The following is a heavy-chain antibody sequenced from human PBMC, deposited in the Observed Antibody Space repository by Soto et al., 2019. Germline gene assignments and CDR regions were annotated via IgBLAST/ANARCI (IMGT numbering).Heavy chain of an antibody. CDR2: IIPIFGTA. CDR1: GGTFSSYA. Sequence: ASVKVSCKASGGTFSSYAISWVRQAPGQGLEWMGGIIPIFGTANYAQKFQGRVTITADESTSTAYMELSSLRSEDTAVYYCARDPAQYCSGGSCYSSVGFGMDVWGQGTTVTVSS. CDR3: ARDPAQYCSGGSCYSSVGFGMDV. V-gene: IGHV1-69*13. D-gene: IGHD2-15*01. J-gene: IGHJ6*02.